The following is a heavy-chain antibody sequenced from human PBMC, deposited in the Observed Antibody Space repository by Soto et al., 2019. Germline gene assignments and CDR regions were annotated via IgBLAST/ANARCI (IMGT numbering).Heavy chain of an antibody. J-gene: IGHJ4*02. CDR3: ASGGFLSDDDY. CDR2: INAGNGNT. CDR1: GYPFTSYA. V-gene: IGHV1-3*01. Sequence: ASVKLSCKSSGYPFTSYAIHWVRQAPGQRLEWMGWINAGNGNTKYSQKFQGRVTITRDTSASTAYMELSSLRSEDTAVYYCASGGFLSDDDYWGQGTLVTVSS. D-gene: IGHD2-21*01.